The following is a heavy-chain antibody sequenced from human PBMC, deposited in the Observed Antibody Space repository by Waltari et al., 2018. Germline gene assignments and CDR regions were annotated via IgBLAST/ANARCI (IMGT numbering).Heavy chain of an antibody. CDR1: GGSISSHY. V-gene: IGHV4-59*11. D-gene: IGHD6-6*01. J-gene: IGHJ3*02. CDR2: IYYSGST. Sequence: QVQLQESGPGLVKPSETLSLTCTVSGGSISSHYWSWIRQPPGKGLEWIGYIYYSGSTNYNPSLKSRVTISVDTSKNQFSLKLSSVTAADTAVYYCASRRLYTYSSLTSGAFDIWGQGTMVTVSS. CDR3: ASRRLYTYSSLTSGAFDI.